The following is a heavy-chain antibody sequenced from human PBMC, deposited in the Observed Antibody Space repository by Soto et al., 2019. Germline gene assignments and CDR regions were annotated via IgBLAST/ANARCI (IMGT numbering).Heavy chain of an antibody. V-gene: IGHV4-30-2*02. Sequence: QVQLQESGSGLVKPSQTLSLTCTVSGDSISSGGYSRSWIRQPPQKGLEWIGYIYHTGSTSYSPSLKSRVTISVDKSKNQFSLKVKSVTAADTAVYYCARTHWVSGTEYWGQGILVTVSS. CDR1: GDSISSGGYS. CDR2: IYHTGST. J-gene: IGHJ4*02. CDR3: ARTHWVSGTEY. D-gene: IGHD6-19*01.